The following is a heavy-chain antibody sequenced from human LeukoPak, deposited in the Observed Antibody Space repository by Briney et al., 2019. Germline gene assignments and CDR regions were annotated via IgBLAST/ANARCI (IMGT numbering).Heavy chain of an antibody. CDR3: TSSPIIDVVGATKAGY. CDR2: IRSKANSYAT. CDR1: GFTFSGSA. D-gene: IGHD1-26*01. J-gene: IGHJ4*02. Sequence: AGGSLRLSCAASGFTFSGSAMHWVRQASGKGLEWVGRIRSKANSYATAYAASVKGRSTISRDDSKNTAYLQMNSLKTEDTAVYYCTSSPIIDVVGATKAGYWGQGTLVTVSS. V-gene: IGHV3-73*01.